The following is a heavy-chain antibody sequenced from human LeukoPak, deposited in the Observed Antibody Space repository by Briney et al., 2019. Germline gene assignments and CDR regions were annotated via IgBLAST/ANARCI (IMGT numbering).Heavy chain of an antibody. CDR2: IQYDGSNK. V-gene: IGHV3-30*02. J-gene: IGHJ5*02. CDR1: GFIFSSYG. Sequence: GSLRLSCVAPGFIFSSYGMHWVRQAPGKGLEWVAYIQYDGSNKQYADSVKGRFTISRDSSKNTLYLQMNSLRAEDTAVYYCAAEPRGSYIAWGQGTLVTVSS. CDR3: AAEPRGSYIA. D-gene: IGHD1-26*01.